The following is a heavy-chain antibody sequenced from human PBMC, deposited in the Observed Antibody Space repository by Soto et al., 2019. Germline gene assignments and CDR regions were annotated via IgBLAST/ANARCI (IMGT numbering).Heavy chain of an antibody. Sequence: PGGSLRLSCAAAGFTFSSYGMHWVRQAPGTGLEWVAVMSYDGSKYYADTVKGRFTISRDNSKNTLYLQINSLRPEDTAVYYCAASRITIFGVVRSVYYYGMDVWGQGTTVTVSS. CDR2: MSYDGSK. CDR1: GFTFSSYG. V-gene: IGHV3-30*03. D-gene: IGHD3-3*01. J-gene: IGHJ6*02. CDR3: AASRITIFGVVRSVYYYGMDV.